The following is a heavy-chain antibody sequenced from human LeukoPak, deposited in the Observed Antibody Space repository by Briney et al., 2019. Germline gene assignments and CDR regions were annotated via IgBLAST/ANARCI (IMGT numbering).Heavy chain of an antibody. CDR3: ARDRKYYYHMDV. CDR1: GGSFSGYY. J-gene: IGHJ6*03. Sequence: SETLSLTCAVYGGSFSGYYWSWIRQPPGKGLEWIGEINHSGNTNYNSSLKSRVTMSVDTSKNQFSLKLSSLTAADTAVYYCARDRKYYYHMDVWGKGTTVTVSS. V-gene: IGHV4-34*01. CDR2: INHSGNT.